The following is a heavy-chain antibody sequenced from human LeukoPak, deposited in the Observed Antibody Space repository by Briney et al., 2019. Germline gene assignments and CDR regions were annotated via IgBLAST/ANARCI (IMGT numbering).Heavy chain of an antibody. J-gene: IGHJ4*02. Sequence: PSETLSLTCTVSGGSTSSYYWSWIRQPPGKGLEWIGYIYYSGSTNYNPSLKSRVTISVDTSKNQFSLKLSSVTAADTAVYYCARGRVVVPAARGAYGYWGQGTLVTVSS. CDR1: GGSTSSYY. CDR2: IYYSGST. D-gene: IGHD2-2*01. V-gene: IGHV4-59*12. CDR3: ARGRVVVPAARGAYGY.